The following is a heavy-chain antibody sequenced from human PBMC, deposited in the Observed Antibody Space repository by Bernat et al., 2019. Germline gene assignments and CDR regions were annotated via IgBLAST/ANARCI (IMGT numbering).Heavy chain of an antibody. J-gene: IGHJ4*02. D-gene: IGHD6-13*01. Sequence: QLQLQESGPGLVKPSETLSLTCTVSGGSISSSSYYWGWIRQPPGKGLEWIGSIYYSGSTYYNPSLKSRVTISVDTSKNQSSLKLSSVTAADTAVYYCARHDIYSSSWPPLDYWGQGTLVTISS. CDR3: ARHDIYSSSWPPLDY. V-gene: IGHV4-39*01. CDR2: IYYSGST. CDR1: GGSISSSSYY.